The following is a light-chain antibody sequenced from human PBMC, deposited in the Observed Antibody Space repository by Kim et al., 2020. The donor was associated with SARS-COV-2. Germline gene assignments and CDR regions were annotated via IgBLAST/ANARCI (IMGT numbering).Light chain of an antibody. V-gene: IGLV2-8*01. CDR1: RSDFGGYNF. Sequence: GHSFTISCSGTRSDFGGYNFVAWYHQHPVKGTKLVIYEVTKRPSGVPDRFSGSKSGNTASLTVSGLQSEDEADYYCSSYAGDNHWVFGGGTQLTVL. CDR3: SSYAGDNHWV. J-gene: IGLJ3*02. CDR2: EVT.